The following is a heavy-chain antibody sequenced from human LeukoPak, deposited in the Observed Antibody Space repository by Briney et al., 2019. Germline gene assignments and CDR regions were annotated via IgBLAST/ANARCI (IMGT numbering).Heavy chain of an antibody. CDR3: AKDARSCTSSACYTVTTYYFDS. V-gene: IGHV3-23*01. J-gene: IGHJ4*02. CDR2: ISGNGATT. Sequence: GGSLRLSCAASGFIFSNLAMTWVRQAPGKGLEWVSTISGNGATTYYADSVKGRFTISKDNSKNTLFLQMNGLTAEDTAVYYCAKDARSCTSSACYTVTTYYFDSWGQGTLVTVSS. CDR1: GFIFSNLA. D-gene: IGHD2-2*02.